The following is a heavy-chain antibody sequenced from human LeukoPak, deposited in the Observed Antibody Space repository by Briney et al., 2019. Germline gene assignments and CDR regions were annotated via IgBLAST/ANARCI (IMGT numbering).Heavy chain of an antibody. J-gene: IGHJ4*02. CDR2: IYYSGST. D-gene: IGHD5-12*01. Sequence: PSETLSLTCTVSGGSIRSYYWSWIRQPPGKGLEWIGYIYYSGSTNYNPSLKSRVTISVDTSKNHFSLKLSSVTDADTAVYYCARGGYEREDYFDYWGQGTLVTVSS. CDR1: GGSIRSYY. CDR3: ARGGYEREDYFDY. V-gene: IGHV4-59*01.